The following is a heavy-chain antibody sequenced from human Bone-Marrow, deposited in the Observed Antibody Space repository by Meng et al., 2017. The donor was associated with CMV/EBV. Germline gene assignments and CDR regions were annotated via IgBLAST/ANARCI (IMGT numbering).Heavy chain of an antibody. V-gene: IGHV4-34*01. CDR3: ARDKYSSSSSLGLL. CDR1: GGSFSGYY. D-gene: IGHD6-6*01. J-gene: IGHJ4*02. Sequence: SETLSLTCAVYGGSFSGYYWGWIRQAPGKGLEWIGSIYYSGSAYYNPSLKSRVTISVDTSKNQFSLKLSSVTAADTAVYYCARDKYSSSSSLGLLWGQGTLVTVSS. CDR2: IYYSGSA.